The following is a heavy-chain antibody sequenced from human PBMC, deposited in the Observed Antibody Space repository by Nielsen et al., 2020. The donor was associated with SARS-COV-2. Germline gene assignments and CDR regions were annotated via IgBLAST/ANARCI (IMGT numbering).Heavy chain of an antibody. CDR1: GYTFTNNY. Sequence: ASVKVSCKASGYTFTNNYMYWVRQAPGQGLEWMGIINPSGGSTTYAQKFQGRVTMTRDTSTSTVHMELSSLRSDDTAVYYCARGVVPAAMTWFDPWGQGTLVTVSS. J-gene: IGHJ5*02. D-gene: IGHD2-2*01. V-gene: IGHV1-46*01. CDR2: INPSGGST. CDR3: ARGVVPAAMTWFDP.